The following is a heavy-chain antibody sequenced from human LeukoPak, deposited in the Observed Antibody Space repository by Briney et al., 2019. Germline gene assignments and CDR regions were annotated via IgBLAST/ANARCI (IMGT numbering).Heavy chain of an antibody. J-gene: IGHJ4*02. D-gene: IGHD2-2*02. V-gene: IGHV4-31*03. CDR1: GGSISSGGYY. CDR3: ARDKSLGYCSSNSCYKGIQ. Sequence: PSETLSLTCTVSGGSISSGGYYWSWIRQHPGKGLGWIGYIHYSGSTYYNPSLKSRVTISVGTSKNQFSLKLSSVTAADTSVDYCARDKSLGYCSSNSCYKGIQWGQGTLVTVSS. CDR2: IHYSGST.